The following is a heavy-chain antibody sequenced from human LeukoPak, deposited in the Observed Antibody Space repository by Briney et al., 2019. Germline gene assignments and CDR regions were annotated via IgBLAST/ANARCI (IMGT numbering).Heavy chain of an antibody. CDR1: ELIFRSYA. V-gene: IGHV3-23*01. J-gene: IGHJ6*02. D-gene: IGHD2-2*01. Sequence: RPGGSLRLSCAASELIFRSYAMSWVRQAPGKGLEWVSVISDGGGSTTYYADSVKGRFTISRDNSKNTVYLEMNSLRAEDSAVYYCARSTSAIYYYGLDVWGQGTTVTVSS. CDR3: ARSTSAIYYYGLDV. CDR2: ISDGGGSTT.